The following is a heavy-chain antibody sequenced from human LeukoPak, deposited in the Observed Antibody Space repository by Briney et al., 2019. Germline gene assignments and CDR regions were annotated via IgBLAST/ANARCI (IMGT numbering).Heavy chain of an antibody. CDR1: GESFSGYY. D-gene: IGHD3-10*01. J-gene: IGHJ4*02. V-gene: IGHV4-34*01. Sequence: SETLSRTCAVYGESFSGYYWSWLRQPPGKGLEWIGEISHSGSTSYNPSLKSRVTLSVDTPKNQFSLKVSSVTAADTAVYYCASNYDGSGSLDYWGQGNLVTVSS. CDR3: ASNYDGSGSLDY. CDR2: ISHSGST.